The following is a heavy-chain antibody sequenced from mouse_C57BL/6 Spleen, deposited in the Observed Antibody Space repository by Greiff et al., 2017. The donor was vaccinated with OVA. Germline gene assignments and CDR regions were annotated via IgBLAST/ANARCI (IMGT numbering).Heavy chain of an antibody. CDR1: GYAFTNYL. J-gene: IGHJ3*01. CDR2: INPGSGST. D-gene: IGHD4-1*01. CDR3: ARSAGTGFAY. V-gene: IGHV1-54*01. Sequence: VQLQQSGAELVRPGTSVKVSCKASGYAFTNYLIEWVKQRPGQGLEWIGVINPGSGSTNYNEKFKGKATLTADKSSSTAYMQLSSLTSEDAAVYFCARSAGTGFAYWGQGTLVTVSA.